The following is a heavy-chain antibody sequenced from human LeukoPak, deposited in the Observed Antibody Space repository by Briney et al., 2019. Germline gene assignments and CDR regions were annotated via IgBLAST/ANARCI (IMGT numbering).Heavy chain of an antibody. Sequence: ASVKVSCKASGNTFTSYYMHWVRQAPGQGLEWMGIIDPSGGTYAQRFQGRVTMTRDTSTSTVYMELSSLRSEDTAVYFCARTYSYDSSGYYPLAYWGQGTLVTVSS. CDR3: ARTYSYDSSGYYPLAY. V-gene: IGHV1-46*01. D-gene: IGHD3-22*01. CDR1: GNTFTSYY. J-gene: IGHJ4*02. CDR2: IDPSGG.